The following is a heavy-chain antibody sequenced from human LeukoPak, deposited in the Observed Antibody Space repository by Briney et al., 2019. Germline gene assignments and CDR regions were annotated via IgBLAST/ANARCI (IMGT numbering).Heavy chain of an antibody. CDR2: ISYDGSNK. D-gene: IGHD2-2*01. J-gene: IGHJ6*04. Sequence: GGSLRLSCAASGFTFDDYAMHWVRQAPGKGLEWVAVISYDGSNKYYADSVKGRFTISRDNSKNTLYLQMNSLRAEDTAVYYCARDRGGGYCSSTSCPRRRRMGMDVWGKGTTVTVSS. V-gene: IGHV3-30*01. CDR3: ARDRGGGYCSSTSCPRRRRMGMDV. CDR1: GFTFDDYA.